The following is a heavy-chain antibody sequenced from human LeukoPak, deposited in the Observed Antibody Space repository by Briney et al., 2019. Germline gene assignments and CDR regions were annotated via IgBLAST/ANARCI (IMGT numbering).Heavy chain of an antibody. V-gene: IGHV3-7*01. CDR1: GFTFSSYW. CDR2: IKQDGSEK. Sequence: EGSLRLSCAASGFTFSSYWMSWVRQAPGKGLEWVANIKQDGSEKYYVDSVKGRFTISRDNAKNSLYLQMNSLRAEDTAVYYCARVRGGYSYGFDYWGQGTLVTVSS. CDR3: ARVRGGYSYGFDY. D-gene: IGHD5-18*01. J-gene: IGHJ4*02.